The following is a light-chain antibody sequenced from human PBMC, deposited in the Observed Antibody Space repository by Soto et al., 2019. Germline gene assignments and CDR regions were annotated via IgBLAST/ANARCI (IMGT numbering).Light chain of an antibody. Sequence: DNQLTQSPSFLSASVGDRVTITCRASQGISSYLAWYQQKPGKAPKLLIYAASTLQSGVPSRFSGSGSGTDFTLTISSLQPEDFATYYCQQLNSYPITFGQGTRLEIK. J-gene: IGKJ5*01. V-gene: IGKV1-9*01. CDR1: QGISSY. CDR2: AAS. CDR3: QQLNSYPIT.